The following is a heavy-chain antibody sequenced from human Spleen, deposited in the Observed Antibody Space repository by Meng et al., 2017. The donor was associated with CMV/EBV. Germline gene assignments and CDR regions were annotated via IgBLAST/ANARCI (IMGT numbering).Heavy chain of an antibody. Sequence: GGSLRLSCTASGFTFSSYSMNWVRQAPGKGLEWVSSISSSSSYIYYADSVKGRFTISRDNAKNSLYLQMNSLRTEDTAGYYCAKVGTDILYYGMDGWGQGTTVTVSS. D-gene: IGHD1-1*01. J-gene: IGHJ6*02. CDR1: GFTFSSYS. V-gene: IGHV3-21*01. CDR2: ISSSSSYI. CDR3: AKVGTDILYYGMDG.